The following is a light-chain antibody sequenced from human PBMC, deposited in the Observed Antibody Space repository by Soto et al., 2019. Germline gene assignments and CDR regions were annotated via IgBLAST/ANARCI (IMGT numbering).Light chain of an antibody. CDR3: QSYDSSLSGCV. Sequence: QSVLTQPPSVSGASGQRVTISCTGSSSNIGAGYDVHWYQQLPGTAPKLLIYGNSNRPSGVPDRFSGSKSGTSASLAITELQAEDEADYYCQSYDSSLSGCVFGTGTKVTVL. CDR2: GNS. CDR1: SSNIGAGYD. J-gene: IGLJ1*01. V-gene: IGLV1-40*01.